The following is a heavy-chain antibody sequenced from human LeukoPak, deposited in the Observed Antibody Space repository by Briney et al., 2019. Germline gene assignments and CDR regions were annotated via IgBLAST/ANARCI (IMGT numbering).Heavy chain of an antibody. J-gene: IGHJ5*02. Sequence: SVKVSCKASGGTFSSYAISWVRQAPGQGLEWMGGIIPIFSTANYAQKFQGRVTITTDESTSTAYMELSSLRSEDTAVYYCARKLDSSGWHNWFDPWGQGTLVTVSS. CDR3: ARKLDSSGWHNWFDP. CDR2: IIPIFSTA. D-gene: IGHD6-19*01. CDR1: GGTFSSYA. V-gene: IGHV1-69*05.